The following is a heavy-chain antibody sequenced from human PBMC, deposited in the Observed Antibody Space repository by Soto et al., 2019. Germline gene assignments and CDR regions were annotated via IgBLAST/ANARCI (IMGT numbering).Heavy chain of an antibody. Sequence: VESGGGSVQPGVSLRLACEASGFTVSDNDMNWVRQAPGRGLEWVALIYRYDDDKAYYTDSVKGRFTISRDTSTNTVFLQMNSLRAEDTAIYYCARDRDFFWGSLDSWGQGTLVTVSS. J-gene: IGHJ4*02. CDR1: GFTVSDND. CDR2: IYRYDDDKA. CDR3: ARDRDFFWGSLDS. V-gene: IGHV3-66*01. D-gene: IGHD3-16*01.